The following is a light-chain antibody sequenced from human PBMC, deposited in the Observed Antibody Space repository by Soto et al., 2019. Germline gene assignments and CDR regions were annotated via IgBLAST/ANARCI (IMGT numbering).Light chain of an antibody. CDR2: GTS. V-gene: IGKV3-15*01. CDR1: QSISGN. CDR3: QQYYDWPPKT. J-gene: IGKJ1*01. Sequence: EIVMTQSPATLSVSPGERATLSCRASQSISGNLAWYQQKPGQAPRLLIYGTSTRATGIPARFSGSGSGTEFTLTISSPQSEDIAVYYCQQYYDWPPKTFGQGTKVEIK.